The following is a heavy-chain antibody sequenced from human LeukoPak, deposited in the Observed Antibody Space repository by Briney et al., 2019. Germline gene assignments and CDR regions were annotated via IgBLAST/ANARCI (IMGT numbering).Heavy chain of an antibody. D-gene: IGHD1-14*01. V-gene: IGHV4-31*03. CDR2: IYYSGST. Sequence: PSETLSLTCTVSGGSISSGGYYWSWIRLHPGKGLEWIGYIYYSGSTYYNPSLKSRVTISVDTSKNQFSLKLSSVTAADTAVYYCARASGGVSFDYWGQGTLVTVSS. J-gene: IGHJ4*02. CDR3: ARASGGVSFDY. CDR1: GGSISSGGYY.